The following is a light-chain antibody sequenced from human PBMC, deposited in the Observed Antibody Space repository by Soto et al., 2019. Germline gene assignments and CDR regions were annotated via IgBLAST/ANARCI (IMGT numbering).Light chain of an antibody. V-gene: IGLV2-8*01. CDR2: DVT. CDR1: SSDIGGYNS. J-gene: IGLJ1*01. CDR3: SSYTDRKNLV. Sequence: QSALTQSPSASGSPGQSVTISCTRTSSDIGGYNSVSWYQQHPGKAPKVMIYDVTKRPSGVPDRFSGSKSGNTASLTVSALQAEDEADYYCSSYTDRKNLVFGTGTKLTVL.